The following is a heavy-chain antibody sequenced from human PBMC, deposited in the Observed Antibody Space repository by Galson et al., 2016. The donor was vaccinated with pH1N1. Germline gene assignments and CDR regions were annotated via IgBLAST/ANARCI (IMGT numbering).Heavy chain of an antibody. V-gene: IGHV4-4*02. D-gene: IGHD4-23*01. CDR1: GGSISSRNW. CDR2: IYRIGGT. J-gene: IGHJ5*02. Sequence: SETLSLTCAVSGGSISSRNWWSWVRQPPGQGLEWIGEIYRIGGTNYNPSLKSRVTISLDKSKNHFSLNLASVTAADTAVYYCARDGGDYGGAGQYKYFNTWGQGTLVTVSS. CDR3: ARDGGDYGGAGQYKYFNT.